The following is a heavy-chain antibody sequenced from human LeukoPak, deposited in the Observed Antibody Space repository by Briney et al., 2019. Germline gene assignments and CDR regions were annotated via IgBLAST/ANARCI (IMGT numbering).Heavy chain of an antibody. Sequence: GGSLRLSCAASGFTFSSYGMHWVRQAPGKGLEWVAFIRYDGSNKYYADSVKGRFTISRDNSKNTLYLQMNSLRAEDTAVYYCARARLGSSASADCWGQGTLVTVSS. D-gene: IGHD6-19*01. CDR2: IRYDGSNK. CDR3: ARARLGSSASADC. V-gene: IGHV3-30*02. J-gene: IGHJ4*02. CDR1: GFTFSSYG.